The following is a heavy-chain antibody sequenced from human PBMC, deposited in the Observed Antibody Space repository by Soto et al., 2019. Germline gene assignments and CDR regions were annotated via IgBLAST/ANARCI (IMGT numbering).Heavy chain of an antibody. CDR3: ARAPSVVMPYYFDY. Sequence: QVQLVQSGAEVKKPGSSVKVSCKASGGTFSSYAISWVRQAPGQGLEWMGGIIPIFGTANYAQKFQGRVTITADESTSTAYMGLSSLRSEDTAVYYCARAPSVVMPYYFDYWGQGTLVTVSS. CDR1: GGTFSSYA. CDR2: IIPIFGTA. D-gene: IGHD2-15*01. V-gene: IGHV1-69*01. J-gene: IGHJ4*02.